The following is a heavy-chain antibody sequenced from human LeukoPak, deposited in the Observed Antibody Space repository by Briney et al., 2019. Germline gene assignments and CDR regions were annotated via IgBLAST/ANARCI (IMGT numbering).Heavy chain of an antibody. CDR2: ISSNGGST. Sequence: PGESLRLSCSASGFTFSSYAMHWVRQAPGKGLEYVSAISSNGGSTYYADSVKGRFTISRDNYKNTLNLQMSSLRAEDTAVYYCVVSYLYAFDIWGQGTMVTVSS. J-gene: IGHJ3*02. D-gene: IGHD5-18*01. CDR1: GFTFSSYA. V-gene: IGHV3-64D*09. CDR3: VVSYLYAFDI.